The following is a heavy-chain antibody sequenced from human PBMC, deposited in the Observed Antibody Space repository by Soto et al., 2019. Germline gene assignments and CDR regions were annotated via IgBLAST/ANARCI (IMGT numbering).Heavy chain of an antibody. V-gene: IGHV4-59*01. D-gene: IGHD5-12*01. CDR2: IYYSGST. J-gene: IGHJ6*02. CDR3: ARVSGYERYYYYGMDV. Sequence: PSETLSLTCTVSGGSISSYYWSWIRQPPGKGLEWIGYIYYSGSTNYNPSLKSRVTISVDTSKNQFSLKLSSVTAADTAVYYCARVSGYERYYYYGMDVWGQGTTVTVS. CDR1: GGSISSYY.